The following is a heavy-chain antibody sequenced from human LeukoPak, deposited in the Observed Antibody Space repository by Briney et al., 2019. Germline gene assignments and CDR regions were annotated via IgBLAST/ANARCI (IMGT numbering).Heavy chain of an antibody. D-gene: IGHD3-22*01. CDR1: GASISSYY. Sequence: PSETLSLICTVSGASISSYYWSWIRQPPGKGLEWIGDIYYSGSIKYNPSLKSRVTMSVDTSKNQFSLKLSSVTAADTAVYYCARENPSGYYNRPIDYWGQGTLVTVSS. J-gene: IGHJ4*02. V-gene: IGHV4-59*01. CDR2: IYYSGSI. CDR3: ARENPSGYYNRPIDY.